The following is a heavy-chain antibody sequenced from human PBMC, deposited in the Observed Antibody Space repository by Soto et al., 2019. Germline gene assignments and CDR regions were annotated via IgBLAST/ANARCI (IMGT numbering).Heavy chain of an antibody. CDR1: GGSFSGYY. CDR2: INHSGST. CDR3: ARGARRVRIAAAGTNLFDY. D-gene: IGHD6-13*01. V-gene: IGHV4-34*01. Sequence: SETLSLTCAVYGGSFSGYYWSWIRQPPGKGLEWIGEINHSGSTNYNPSLKSRVTISVDTSKNQFSLKLSSVTAADTAVYYCARGARRVRIAAAGTNLFDYWGQGTLVTVSS. J-gene: IGHJ4*02.